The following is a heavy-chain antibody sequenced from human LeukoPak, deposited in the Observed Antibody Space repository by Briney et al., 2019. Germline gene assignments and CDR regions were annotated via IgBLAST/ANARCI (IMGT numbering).Heavy chain of an antibody. J-gene: IGHJ3*02. D-gene: IGHD1-26*01. V-gene: IGHV1-18*01. CDR3: AGPAFIVGATYDAFDI. Sequence: GASVKVSCKASGYTFTSYGISWVRQAPGQGLEWMGWISAYNGNTNYAQKLQGRVTMTTDTSTSIAYMELRSLRSDDTAVYYCAGPAFIVGATYDAFDIWGQGTMVTVSS. CDR2: ISAYNGNT. CDR1: GYTFTSYG.